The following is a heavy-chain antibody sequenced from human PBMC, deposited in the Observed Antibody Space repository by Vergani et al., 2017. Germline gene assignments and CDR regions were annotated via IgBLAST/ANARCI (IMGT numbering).Heavy chain of an antibody. CDR2: IYYSGST. J-gene: IGHJ4*02. CDR1: GGSISSYY. CDR3: ARARPSGNYDSSGYYFDY. V-gene: IGHV4-59*08. D-gene: IGHD3-22*01. Sequence: QVQLQESGPGLVKPSETLSLTCTVSGGSISSYYWSWIRQPPGKGLEWIGYIYYSGSTNYNPSLKSRVTISVDTSKNQFSLKLSSVTAADTAVYYCARARPSGNYDSSGYYFDYWGQGTLVTVSS.